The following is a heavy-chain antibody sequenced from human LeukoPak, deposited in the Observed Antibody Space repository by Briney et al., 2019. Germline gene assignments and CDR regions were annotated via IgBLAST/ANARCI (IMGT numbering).Heavy chain of an antibody. J-gene: IGHJ4*02. CDR3: ARVDGSPDY. CDR2: MNTKSGNT. CDR1: GYTFTTYE. Sequence: ASVKVSCKASGYTFTTYEINWVRQATGQGLEWMGWMNTKSGNTGHAQKFQGRVTITRDTSISTVYMELSSLRSEDTAVYFCARVDGSPDYWGQGTLVTASS. V-gene: IGHV1-8*03. D-gene: IGHD2-15*01.